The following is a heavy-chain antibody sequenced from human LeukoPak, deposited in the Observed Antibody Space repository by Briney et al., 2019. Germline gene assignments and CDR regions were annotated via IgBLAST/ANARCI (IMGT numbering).Heavy chain of an antibody. V-gene: IGHV3-21*01. CDR1: GFTFSHFF. J-gene: IGHJ3*02. Sequence: PGGSLRLSCAASGFTFSHFFMNWVRQAPGKGLEWVSSISTGSSCIYYADSVKGRFNISRDNAKNSLYLQMNSLRAEDTAVYYCARDTGSTTVTTSAFDIWGQGTMVTVSS. CDR2: ISTGSSCI. D-gene: IGHD4-17*01. CDR3: ARDTGSTTVTTSAFDI.